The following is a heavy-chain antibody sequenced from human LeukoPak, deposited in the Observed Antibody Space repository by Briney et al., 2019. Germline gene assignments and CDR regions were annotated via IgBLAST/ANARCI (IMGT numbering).Heavy chain of an antibody. CDR2: ISSSSSYI. V-gene: IGHV3-21*01. Sequence: GGSLRLSCAASGFTFSSYSMNWVRQAPGKGLEWVSSISSSSSYIYYADSVKGRFTISRDNSKNTLYLQMNSLRAEDTAVYYCARDRGSGLDYWGQGTLVTVSS. CDR1: GFTFSSYS. CDR3: ARDRGSGLDY. D-gene: IGHD3-10*01. J-gene: IGHJ4*02.